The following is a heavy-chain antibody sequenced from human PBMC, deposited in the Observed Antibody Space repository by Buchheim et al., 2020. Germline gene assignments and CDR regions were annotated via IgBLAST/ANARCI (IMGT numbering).Heavy chain of an antibody. CDR1: GFTFSSYG. CDR3: ARDSGYDSSGYSGY. J-gene: IGHJ4*02. CDR2: IWYDGSNK. Sequence: QVQLVESGGGVVQPGRSLRLSCAASGFTFSSYGMHWVRQAPGKGLEWVAVIWYDGSNKYYADSVKGRFTISRDNSKNTLYLQMNSMGAEDTAVYYCARDSGYDSSGYSGYWGQGTL. D-gene: IGHD3-22*01. V-gene: IGHV3-33*01.